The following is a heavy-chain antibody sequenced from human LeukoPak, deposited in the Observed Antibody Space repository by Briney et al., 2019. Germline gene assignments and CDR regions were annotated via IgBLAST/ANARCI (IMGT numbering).Heavy chain of an antibody. CDR3: AKQRATGAGTDTRYFDY. Sequence: GSLRLSCAASGFTFSTFAMSWVRQAPGKGLEWVSAINGNSHYTYHADSVTGRFTISRDNSKNTLYLQMHSLRTEDTAVYYCAKQRATGAGTDTRYFDYWGQGSLVTVSS. CDR1: GFTFSTFA. J-gene: IGHJ4*02. V-gene: IGHV3-23*01. D-gene: IGHD1-1*01. CDR2: INGNSHYT.